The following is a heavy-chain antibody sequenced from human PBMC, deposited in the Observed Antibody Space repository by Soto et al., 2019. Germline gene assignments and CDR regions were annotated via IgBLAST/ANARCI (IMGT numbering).Heavy chain of an antibody. D-gene: IGHD1-26*01. CDR3: ARSSGSYFADVYDS. CDR1: AFSFSSSG. J-gene: IGHJ4*02. Sequence: QAQLEESGGGVVQPGTSLRLSCAASAFSFSSSGMHWVRQAPGKGLEWVAAIWDDGGNKYYADSVKGRFTISRDNSKNTLFLQMNSLRAEDTALYYCARSSGSYFADVYDSWGQGTLVSVSS. V-gene: IGHV3-33*01. CDR2: IWDDGGNK.